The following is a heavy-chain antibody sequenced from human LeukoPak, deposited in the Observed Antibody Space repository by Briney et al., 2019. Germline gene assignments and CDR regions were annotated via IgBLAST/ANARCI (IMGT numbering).Heavy chain of an antibody. V-gene: IGHV3-74*03. Sequence: GGSLRLSCVASGLTLSNYWMHWVRQAPGKGLVWVSRINIDGDYIQYADSVKGRFTVSRDNAKNTLFLQMNSLRDEDTAVYYCATIIVGATGLDNWGQGTLVTVSS. CDR2: INIDGDYI. CDR3: ATIIVGATGLDN. CDR1: GLTLSNYW. J-gene: IGHJ4*02. D-gene: IGHD1-26*01.